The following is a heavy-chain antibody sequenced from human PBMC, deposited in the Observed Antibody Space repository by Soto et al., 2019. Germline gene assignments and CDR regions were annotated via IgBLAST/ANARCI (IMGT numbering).Heavy chain of an antibody. CDR1: GDSISSYY. J-gene: IGHJ4*02. D-gene: IGHD6-19*01. V-gene: IGHV4-4*07. CDR3: AREYTKTVAGPTPYYIDY. Sequence: SETLSLTCIVSGDSISSYYWSWIRQPAGKGLEWIGRIYQSGDTNYNPSLKSRVSMSVDTSKNQFSLKLSSVTAADTAVYYCAREYTKTVAGPTPYYIDYWGQGTPVPVSS. CDR2: IYQSGDT.